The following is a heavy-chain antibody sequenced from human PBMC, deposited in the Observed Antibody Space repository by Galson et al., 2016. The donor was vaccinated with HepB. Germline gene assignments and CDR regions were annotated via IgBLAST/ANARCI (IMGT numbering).Heavy chain of an antibody. J-gene: IGHJ4*02. D-gene: IGHD6-6*01. CDR1: GYTFTSYA. CDR3: ARHYSSTWPAGLIFDS. CDR2: IDTSNGNT. V-gene: IGHV1-18*01. Sequence: SVKVSCKASGYTFTSYAISWVRQAPAQALEYLGWIDTSNGNTNYPQKFQDRVTLTTDTSTSTTYMELRSLISDDTAVYYCARHYSSTWPAGLIFDSWGPETRVTVSS.